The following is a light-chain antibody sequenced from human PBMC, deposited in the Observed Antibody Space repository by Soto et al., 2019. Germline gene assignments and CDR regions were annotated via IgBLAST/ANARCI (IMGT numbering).Light chain of an antibody. Sequence: EIVLTQSPATLSLSPGERATLSCRASQSVSPYLAWYQQRPGQAPRLLIHDASNRATDIPSRFSGSGSGTDFTLTISSLEPEDFAVYYCQHRSTWPWTFGQGTKVEIK. CDR1: QSVSPY. V-gene: IGKV3-11*01. J-gene: IGKJ1*01. CDR2: DAS. CDR3: QHRSTWPWT.